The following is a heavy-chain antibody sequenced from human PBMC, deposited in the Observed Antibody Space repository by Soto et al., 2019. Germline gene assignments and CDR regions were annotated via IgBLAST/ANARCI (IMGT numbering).Heavy chain of an antibody. CDR3: ASQGVAGTWNYYYYYGMDV. CDR2: IYYSGSA. V-gene: IGHV4-39*01. CDR1: GGSISSSSYY. D-gene: IGHD6-19*01. Sequence: SETLSLNCTVSGGSISSSSYYWGWIRQPPGKGLEWIGSIYYSGSAYYNPSLKSRVTISVDTSKNQFSLKLSSVTAADTAVYYCASQGVAGTWNYYYYYGMDVWGQGTTVTVSS. J-gene: IGHJ6*02.